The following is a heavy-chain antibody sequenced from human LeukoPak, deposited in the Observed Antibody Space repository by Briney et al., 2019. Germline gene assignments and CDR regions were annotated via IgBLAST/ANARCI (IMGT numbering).Heavy chain of an antibody. Sequence: GGSLRLSCAASGFTFDDYAMHWVRQAPGKGLEWVSGISWNSGSIGYADSVKGRFTISRDNAKNSLYLQMNSLRAEDTALYYCAKDMAPHRSIAVAAPWDYWGQGTLVTVSS. CDR1: GFTFDDYA. CDR2: ISWNSGSI. CDR3: AKDMAPHRSIAVAAPWDY. D-gene: IGHD6-19*01. V-gene: IGHV3-9*01. J-gene: IGHJ4*02.